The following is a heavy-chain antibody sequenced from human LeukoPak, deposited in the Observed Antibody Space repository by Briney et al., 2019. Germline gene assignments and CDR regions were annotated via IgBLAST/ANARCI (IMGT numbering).Heavy chain of an antibody. V-gene: IGHV3-30*03. CDR2: ISYDGSNK. CDR3: AREHIASFDY. D-gene: IGHD6-13*01. CDR1: GFTFSSYG. J-gene: IGHJ4*02. Sequence: GGSLRLSCAASGFTFSSYGMHWVRQAPGKGLEWVAVISYDGSNKYYADSVKGRFTISRDNSKNTLYLQMNSLRAEDTAVYYCAREHIASFDYWGQGTLVTVSS.